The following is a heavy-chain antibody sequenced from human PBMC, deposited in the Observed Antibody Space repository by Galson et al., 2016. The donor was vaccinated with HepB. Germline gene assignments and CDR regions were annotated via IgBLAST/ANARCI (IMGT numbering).Heavy chain of an antibody. V-gene: IGHV4-39*01. J-gene: IGHJ3*02. D-gene: IGHD6-6*01. CDR3: ARRGYTSSSLIRFPFDI. Sequence: SETLSLTCTVSGGSISSSDYYWGWIRQPPGKGLDWIGLIYYTGSTYHNPSLRSRVTIFVDTSKNQFSLRLNSVTAADTAVYYCARRGYTSSSLIRFPFDIWGQGSMVTVSS. CDR1: GGSISSSDYY. CDR2: IYYTGST.